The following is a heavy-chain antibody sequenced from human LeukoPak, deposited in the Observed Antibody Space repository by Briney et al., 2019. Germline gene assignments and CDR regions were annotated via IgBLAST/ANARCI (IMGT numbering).Heavy chain of an antibody. V-gene: IGHV1-46*01. CDR3: ARDPGHYDSSGYPVVGYFQH. CDR2: INPSGGST. Sequence: ASVKVSCKASGYTFTSYYMHWVRQAPGQGLEWMGIINPSGGSTSYAQKFQGRVTMTRDTSTSTVYMELSRLRSEDTAVYYCARDPGHYDSSGYPVVGYFQHWGQGTLVTVSS. J-gene: IGHJ1*01. CDR1: GYTFTSYY. D-gene: IGHD3-22*01.